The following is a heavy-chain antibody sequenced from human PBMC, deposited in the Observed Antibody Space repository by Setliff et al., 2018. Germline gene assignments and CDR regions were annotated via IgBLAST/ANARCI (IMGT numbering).Heavy chain of an antibody. V-gene: IGHV4-39*01. CDR1: GGSISSGNYY. Sequence: PSETLSLTCRVSGGSISSGNYYWGLIRQPPGKGLEWVATIYYSGSTYSNLSLKSRLIISVDAPDNQFSVKLSSVTAADTAVYYCARHKSNGSGSYPSLYMDVWGKGIMVTVSS. CDR3: ARHKSNGSGSYPSLYMDV. CDR2: IYYSGST. J-gene: IGHJ6*03. D-gene: IGHD3-10*01.